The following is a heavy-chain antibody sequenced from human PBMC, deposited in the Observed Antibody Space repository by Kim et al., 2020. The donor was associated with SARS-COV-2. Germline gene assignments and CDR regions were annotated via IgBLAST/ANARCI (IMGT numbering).Heavy chain of an antibody. CDR3: ARDVHYFDSSGCDY. D-gene: IGHD3-22*01. CDR1: GYTFTSYG. V-gene: IGHV1-18*01. CDR2: ISAYNGNT. Sequence: ASVKVSCKASGYTFTSYGISWMRQAPGQGLEWMGWISAYNGNTKYAQKIQGRVTMTTDTSTSTAYMELRGLRSDDTAVYYCARDVHYFDSSGCDYWGQGTLVTVSS. J-gene: IGHJ4*02.